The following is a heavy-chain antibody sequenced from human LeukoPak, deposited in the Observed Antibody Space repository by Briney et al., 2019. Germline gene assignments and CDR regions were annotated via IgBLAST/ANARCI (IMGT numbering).Heavy chain of an antibody. CDR1: GGSFSGYY. V-gene: IGHV4-34*01. Sequence: PSETLSLTCAVYGGSFSGYYWSWIRQPPGKGLEWIGEINHSGSTNYNPSLKSRVTISVDTSKNQFSLKLSSVTAADTAVYYCASWLVVAAIPGAFDIWGQGTMVTVSS. D-gene: IGHD2-15*01. CDR2: INHSGST. J-gene: IGHJ3*02. CDR3: ASWLVVAAIPGAFDI.